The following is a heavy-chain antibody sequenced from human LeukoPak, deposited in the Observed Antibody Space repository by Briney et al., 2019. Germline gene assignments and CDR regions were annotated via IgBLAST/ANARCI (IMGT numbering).Heavy chain of an antibody. J-gene: IGHJ4*02. Sequence: ASVKVSCKASGYTLTSYDINWVRQATGQGLEWMGWMNPNSGNTGYAQKFQGRVTITRNTSISTAYMELSSLGSEDTAVYYCATSIYGGDEEASDYWGQGTLVTVSS. D-gene: IGHD5-12*01. CDR3: ATSIYGGDEEASDY. V-gene: IGHV1-8*03. CDR1: GYTLTSYD. CDR2: MNPNSGNT.